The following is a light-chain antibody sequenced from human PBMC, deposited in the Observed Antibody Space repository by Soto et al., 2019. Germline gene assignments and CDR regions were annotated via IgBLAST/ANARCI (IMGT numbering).Light chain of an antibody. Sequence: DIVLTQSPGTLSLSPGERATLCCRASQSVSSNYLAWYQHRPGQAPRLLIYGSSSRATGIPDRFSGSGSGTDFTLTINRLEPEDFAVYYCQQYASSPALTFGGGTKVDIK. V-gene: IGKV3-20*01. J-gene: IGKJ4*01. CDR1: QSVSSNY. CDR2: GSS. CDR3: QQYASSPALT.